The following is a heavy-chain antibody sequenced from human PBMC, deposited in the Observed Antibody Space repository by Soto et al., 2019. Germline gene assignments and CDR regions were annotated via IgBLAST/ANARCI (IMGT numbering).Heavy chain of an antibody. CDR1: GGSISSYY. Sequence: SETLSLTCTVSGGSISSYYWSWIRQPPGKGLEWIGYIYYSGSTNYNPSLKSRVTISVDTSKNQFSLKLSSVTAADTAVYYCARGDGYCSSTSCYEAPYYYYYYMDVWGKGTTVTVSS. J-gene: IGHJ6*03. CDR3: ARGDGYCSSTSCYEAPYYYYYYMDV. V-gene: IGHV4-59*01. D-gene: IGHD2-2*01. CDR2: IYYSGST.